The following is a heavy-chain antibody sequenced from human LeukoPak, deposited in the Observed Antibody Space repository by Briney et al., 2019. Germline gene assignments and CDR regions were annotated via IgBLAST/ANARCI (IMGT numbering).Heavy chain of an antibody. V-gene: IGHV4-39*07. D-gene: IGHD3-9*01. CDR3: ARNFDRRDIPTQFHY. CDR2: IYYSGSA. Sequence: PSETLSLTCTVSGGSISSSSYYWGWIRQPPGKGLEWIGSIYYSGSAYYNPSLKSRVTLSVDTSKNQFSLKLSSVTAADTAVYYCARNFDRRDIPTQFHYWGQGTLVTVSS. CDR1: GGSISSSSYY. J-gene: IGHJ4*02.